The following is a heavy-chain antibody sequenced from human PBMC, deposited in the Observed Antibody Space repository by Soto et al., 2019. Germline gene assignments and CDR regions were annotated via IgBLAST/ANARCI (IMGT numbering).Heavy chain of an antibody. CDR3: AREQHYERWTDY. CDR1: GFTFSSYA. CDR2: ISYDGSNK. J-gene: IGHJ4*02. D-gene: IGHD3-3*01. Sequence: RGSLRLSCAASGFTFSSYAMHWVRQAPGKGLEWVAVISYDGSNKYYADSVKGRFTISRDNSKNTLYLQMNSLRAEDTAVYYCAREQHYERWTDYWGQGT. V-gene: IGHV3-30-3*01.